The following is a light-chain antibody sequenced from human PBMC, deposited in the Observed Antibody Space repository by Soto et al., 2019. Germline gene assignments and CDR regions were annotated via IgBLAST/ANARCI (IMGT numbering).Light chain of an antibody. CDR2: EVT. V-gene: IGLV2-14*01. J-gene: IGLJ1*01. CDR3: SSYTSNDTLV. Sequence: QSALTQPASVSGSPGQSITISCTGTSSDVGAYNYVSWYQQPPGEAPKLMIYEVTDRPSGVSNRFSGSKSGNTASLTISGLQAEDEADYYCSSYTSNDTLVFGTGTKLTVL. CDR1: SSDVGAYNY.